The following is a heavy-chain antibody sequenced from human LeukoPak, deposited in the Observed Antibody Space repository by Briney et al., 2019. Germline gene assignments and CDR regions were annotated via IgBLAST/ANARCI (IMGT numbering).Heavy chain of an antibody. Sequence: SVQVSCKASGGTFSRYASSWVRQAPGPGLEWMGGVIPIFGKANYAHKFQGRVTITTNESTITAYMELSSLRSEDTAVYYCARDHCSSTSCSEYFQHWGQGTLVTVSS. CDR2: VIPIFGKA. CDR3: ARDHCSSTSCSEYFQH. CDR1: GGTFSRYA. D-gene: IGHD2-2*01. J-gene: IGHJ1*01. V-gene: IGHV1-69*05.